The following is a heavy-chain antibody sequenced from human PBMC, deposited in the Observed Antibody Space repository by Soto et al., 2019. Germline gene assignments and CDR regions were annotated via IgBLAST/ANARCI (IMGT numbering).Heavy chain of an antibody. Sequence: QVQLVQSGAEVKKPGSSVKVSCKASGGTFSNYALSWVRQAPGQGLEWMGGIMPMFGRADYAPKFQGRVKIPADESTSTAHMDLSSLRSEDTAVYYCASWLKEAGIGGSYYYGMDVWGQGTTVTVSS. CDR3: ASWLKEAGIGGSYYYGMDV. CDR2: IMPMFGRA. D-gene: IGHD6-19*01. V-gene: IGHV1-69*12. J-gene: IGHJ6*02. CDR1: GGTFSNYA.